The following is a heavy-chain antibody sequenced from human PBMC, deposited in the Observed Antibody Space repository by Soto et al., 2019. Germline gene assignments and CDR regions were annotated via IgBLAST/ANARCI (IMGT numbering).Heavy chain of an antibody. D-gene: IGHD2-2*01. CDR1: GFTFRSYA. V-gene: IGHV3-23*01. Sequence: GGSLRLSCSAFGFTFRSYAMSWFRQAPGKGLAWVSAISGSGGSTYYADSVKGRFTISRDNSKNTLYLQMNSLRAEDTAVYYCAKDLSSTSSAAPNWGQGTLVTVSS. J-gene: IGHJ4*02. CDR3: AKDLSSTSSAAPN. CDR2: ISGSGGST.